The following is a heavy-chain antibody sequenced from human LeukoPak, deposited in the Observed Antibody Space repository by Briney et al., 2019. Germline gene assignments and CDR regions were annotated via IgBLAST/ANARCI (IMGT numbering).Heavy chain of an antibody. CDR2: VFYPGST. V-gene: IGHV4-59*11. D-gene: IGHD6-13*01. CDR1: GGSINSHY. Sequence: SETLSLTCTVSGGSINSHYWSWIRQPPGKGLEWIGYVFYPGSTNYNPSLKSRVTMSLDTSRDQFSLRPTSATAADTAIYYCASRPADSTWYGVFDYWSQGTLVTVSS. J-gene: IGHJ4*02. CDR3: ASRPADSTWYGVFDY.